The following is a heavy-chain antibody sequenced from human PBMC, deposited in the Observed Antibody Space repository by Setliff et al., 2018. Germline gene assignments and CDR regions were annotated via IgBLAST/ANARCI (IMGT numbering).Heavy chain of an antibody. CDR1: GASISSNY. CDR2: IYYNGTT. CDR3: TSTPRGGINITTRAGAFDS. V-gene: IGHV4-59*01. D-gene: IGHD6-6*01. Sequence: SETLSLTCSVSGASISSNYWSWIRQSPGKGLEWIGYIYYNGTTRYSPSLKSRVTISVDTSKNQFSLRLTSVTAADTAVYYCTSTPRGGINITTRAGAFDSWGQGTLVTVS. J-gene: IGHJ4*02.